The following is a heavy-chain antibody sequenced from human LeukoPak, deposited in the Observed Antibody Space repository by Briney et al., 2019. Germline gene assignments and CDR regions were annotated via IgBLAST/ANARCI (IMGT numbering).Heavy chain of an antibody. J-gene: IGHJ4*02. V-gene: IGHV1-46*01. CDR3: ARDRISHSVAGPGGY. CDR2: IYPRDGST. CDR1: GYTFTSNY. D-gene: IGHD6-19*01. Sequence: GASVKVSCKASGYTFTSNYIHWVRQAPGQGLEWMGMIYPRDGSTSYAQKFQGRVTVTRDTSTSTVHMELSSLRSEDTAVYYCARDRISHSVAGPGGYWGQGTLVTVSS.